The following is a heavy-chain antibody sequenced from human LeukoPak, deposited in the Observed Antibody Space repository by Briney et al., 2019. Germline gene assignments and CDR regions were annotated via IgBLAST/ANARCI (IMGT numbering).Heavy chain of an antibody. J-gene: IGHJ6*03. Sequence: GGSLRLSCAASGFTFDDYGMSWVRQAPGKGLEWVSGINWNGGSTGYADSVKGRFTISRDNAKNSLYLQMNSLRAEDAALYYCARRPWALTGHMDVWGKGTTVTVSS. V-gene: IGHV3-20*04. CDR2: INWNGGST. CDR1: GFTFDDYG. CDR3: ARRPWALTGHMDV. D-gene: IGHD3-16*01.